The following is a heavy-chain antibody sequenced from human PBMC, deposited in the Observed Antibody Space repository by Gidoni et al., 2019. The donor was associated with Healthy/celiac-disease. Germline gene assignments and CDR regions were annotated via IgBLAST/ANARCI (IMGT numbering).Heavy chain of an antibody. CDR2: ISSSSSYI. CDR3: ARGYYDSSGYPYDY. J-gene: IGHJ4*02. V-gene: IGHV3-21*01. Sequence: EVQLVESGGGLVKPGGSLRLSCAASGFPFSSYSMNWVRQAPGKGLEWVSSISSSSSYIYYADSVKGRFSISRDNAKNSLYLQMNSLRAEDTAVYYCARGYYDSSGYPYDYWGQGTLVTVSS. CDR1: GFPFSSYS. D-gene: IGHD3-22*01.